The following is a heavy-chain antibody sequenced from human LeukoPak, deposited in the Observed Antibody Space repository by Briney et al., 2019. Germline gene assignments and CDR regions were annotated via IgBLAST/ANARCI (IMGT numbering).Heavy chain of an antibody. D-gene: IGHD4-17*01. CDR2: VSSSSAYI. CDR1: GFTFINYN. CDR3: ARVMTTVTKAFDY. Sequence: GGSLRLSCAASGFTFINYNMNWVRQAPGKGLEWVSSVSSSSAYIYYADSVKGRFTISRDNAKNSLYLQMNSLRAEDTAVYYCARVMTTVTKAFDYWGQGTLVTVSS. V-gene: IGHV3-21*01. J-gene: IGHJ4*02.